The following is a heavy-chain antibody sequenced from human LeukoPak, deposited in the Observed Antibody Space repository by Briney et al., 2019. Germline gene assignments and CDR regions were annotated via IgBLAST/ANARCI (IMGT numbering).Heavy chain of an antibody. J-gene: IGHJ4*02. V-gene: IGHV3-7*01. CDR2: IKQDGSEK. CDR1: GFSFSSYG. Sequence: PGGSLRLSCAASGFSFSSYGMHWVRQAPGKGLEWVANIKQDGSEKYYVDSVKGRFTISRDDAKNSLYLQMNSLRAEDTAVYYCARETPVDYWGQGTLVTVSS. CDR3: ARETPVDY.